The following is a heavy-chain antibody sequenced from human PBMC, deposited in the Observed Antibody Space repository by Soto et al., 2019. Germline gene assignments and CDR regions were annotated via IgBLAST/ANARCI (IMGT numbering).Heavy chain of an antibody. CDR3: VKGNQLLRYYFEF. J-gene: IGHJ4*01. Sequence: GGSLRLSCSVSGFTFSKYAMHWVRQAPGKGLEYVSGVTSEGDRTWHADSVKDRFTISRDNSKNTLFLQMSSLRVEDTAIYFCVKGNQLLRYYFEFWGPGTLVTVSS. V-gene: IGHV3-64D*06. CDR1: GFTFSKYA. CDR2: VTSEGDRT. D-gene: IGHD3-9*01.